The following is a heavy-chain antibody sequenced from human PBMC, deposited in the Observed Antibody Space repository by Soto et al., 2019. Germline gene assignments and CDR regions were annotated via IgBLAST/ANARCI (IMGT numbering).Heavy chain of an antibody. CDR2: IRGKAYGGTT. V-gene: IGHV3-49*04. Sequence: GGSLRLSCSASGFTFGSYAMSWVRQAPGKGLEWVSFIRGKAYGGTTEYAASVKGRFTISRDDSKSIAYLQMNSLKTDGTAVYYCTKHGAGYSYGSSYYNYGMDVWGRWTTVTVSS. J-gene: IGHJ6*02. D-gene: IGHD5-18*01. CDR1: GFTFGSYA. CDR3: TKHGAGYSYGSSYYNYGMDV.